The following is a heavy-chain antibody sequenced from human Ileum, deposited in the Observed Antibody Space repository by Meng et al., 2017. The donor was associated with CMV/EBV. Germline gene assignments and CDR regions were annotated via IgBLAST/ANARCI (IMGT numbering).Heavy chain of an antibody. CDR1: GFTFSSYA. V-gene: IGHV3-30-3*01. J-gene: IGHJ2*01. Sequence: GESLKISCAASGFTFSSYAMHWVRQAPGKGLEWVAVISYDGSNKYYADSVKGRFTISRDNSKNTLYLQMNSLRTEDTAVYYCARERGCSSTSCYVYWYFYLWGRGTLVTVSS. CDR2: ISYDGSNK. CDR3: ARERGCSSTSCYVYWYFYL. D-gene: IGHD2-2*01.